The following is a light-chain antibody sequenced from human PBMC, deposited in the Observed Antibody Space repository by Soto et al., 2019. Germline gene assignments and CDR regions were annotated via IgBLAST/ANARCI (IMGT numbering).Light chain of an antibody. V-gene: IGKV1-5*03. Sequence: DIQMTQSPSTLSASVGDRVTITCRASQSISTYLAWFQLKPGKAPGLLIYRASSLESGVPSRFSGSGSGTEFTVTLSNLQPDDFATYYCQPYDSYPYTFGQGTKLEIK. J-gene: IGKJ2*01. CDR2: RAS. CDR1: QSISTY. CDR3: QPYDSYPYT.